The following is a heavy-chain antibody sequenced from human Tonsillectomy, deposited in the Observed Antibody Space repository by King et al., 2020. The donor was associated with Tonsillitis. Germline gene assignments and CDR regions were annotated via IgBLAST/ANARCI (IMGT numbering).Heavy chain of an antibody. V-gene: IGHV1-2*02. CDR3: AREIWSGTDGGRRGNAMEV. D-gene: IGHD3-3*01. Sequence: VQLVESGAEVKKPGASVKVSCKASGYTFTGSYMHWVRQAPGEGLEWMGWFNPNSGGTNYAQKFQGRVTMTRDTSISTAYMELNRLTSDDTAVYYCAREIWSGTDGGRRGNAMEVWGQGTTVTVSS. CDR2: FNPNSGGT. J-gene: IGHJ6*02. CDR1: GYTFTGSY.